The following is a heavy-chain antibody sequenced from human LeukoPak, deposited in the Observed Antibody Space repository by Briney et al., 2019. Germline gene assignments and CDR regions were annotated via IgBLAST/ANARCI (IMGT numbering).Heavy chain of an antibody. CDR1: GYTLTELS. V-gene: IGHV1-24*01. CDR3: ATGTKGLRFLEWLHTFDY. D-gene: IGHD3-3*01. Sequence: ASVKVSCXVSGYTLTELSMHWVRQAPGKGLEWMGGFDPEDGETIYAQKFQGRVTMTEDTSTDTAYMELSSLRSEDTAVYYCATGTKGLRFLEWLHTFDYWGQGTLVTVSS. CDR2: FDPEDGET. J-gene: IGHJ4*02.